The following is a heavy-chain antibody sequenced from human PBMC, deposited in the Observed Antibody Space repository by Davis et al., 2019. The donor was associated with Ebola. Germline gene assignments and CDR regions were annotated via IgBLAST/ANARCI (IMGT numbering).Heavy chain of an antibody. D-gene: IGHD6-25*01. CDR1: GYSFTAYY. CDR2: INPYSGGT. V-gene: IGHV1-2*06. J-gene: IGHJ6*04. Sequence: ASVKVSCKASGYSFTAYYLHWVRQAPGQGLEWMGRINPYSGGTNSAQKFQGRVTMTRDTSISTAYMELSRVRSDDTAVYYCARDLAASSGAHFFYFGMDVWGEGTSVAVSS. CDR3: ARDLAASSGAHFFYFGMDV.